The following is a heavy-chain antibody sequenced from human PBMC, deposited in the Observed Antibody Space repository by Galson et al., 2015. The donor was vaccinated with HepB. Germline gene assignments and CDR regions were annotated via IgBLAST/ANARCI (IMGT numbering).Heavy chain of an antibody. CDR1: GFTFSSYA. CDR2: MSGSGGST. J-gene: IGHJ5*02. V-gene: IGHV3-23*01. Sequence: SLRVSCAASGFTFSSYAMDWVRQAPGQGLEWVACMSGSGGSTYYADTVKGRFTISRDNSKSTLYMQMNSLRDEDTAVYYCAKGRDDLHWFDPWGQGTLVTDSS. D-gene: IGHD1-1*01. CDR3: AKGRDDLHWFDP.